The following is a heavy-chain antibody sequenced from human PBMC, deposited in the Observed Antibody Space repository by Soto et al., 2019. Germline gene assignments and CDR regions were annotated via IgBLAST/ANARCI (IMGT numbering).Heavy chain of an antibody. CDR1: GFTFSNAW. V-gene: IGHV3-15*07. D-gene: IGHD3-22*01. J-gene: IGHJ4*02. Sequence: EVQLVESGGGLVKPGGSLRLSCAASGFTFSNAWMNWVRQAPGKGLEWVGRIKSKTDGGTTDYAAPVKGRFTISRDDSKHTLYLQMNSLKTEDTAVYYCTTAYNYDSSGYYLPTLDYWGQGTLVTVSS. CDR2: IKSKTDGGTT. CDR3: TTAYNYDSSGYYLPTLDY.